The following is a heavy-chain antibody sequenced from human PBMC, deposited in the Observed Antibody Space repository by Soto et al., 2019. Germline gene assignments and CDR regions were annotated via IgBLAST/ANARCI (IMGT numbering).Heavy chain of an antibody. CDR3: ARSQNRRHYDIFPHWFDP. J-gene: IGHJ5*02. D-gene: IGHD3-9*01. V-gene: IGHV4-30-4*01. CDR2: IYYSRST. CDR1: GGSISSGYYY. Sequence: SETLSLTCTVSGGSISSGYYYWIWIRQPPGKDLKWIGYIYYSRSTYYNPYLKSRVTISVDTSKNQFSLKLRSVTAADTSVYYCARSQNRRHYDIFPHWFDPWGKGTLVTFS.